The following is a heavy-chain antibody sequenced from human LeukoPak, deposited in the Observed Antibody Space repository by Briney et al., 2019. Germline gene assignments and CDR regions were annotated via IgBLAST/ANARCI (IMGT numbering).Heavy chain of an antibody. CDR1: GGSFIGYH. V-gene: IGHV4-34*01. D-gene: IGHD3-10*01. CDR3: SRGHGSRRNILYIYYGMDV. CDR2: INHCGSP. J-gene: IGHJ6*02. Sequence: PSETLSLTFAVYGGSFIGYHWSWIRQPPGRGLDWIGEINHCGSPIYSPSLKSRVTISVDTSKNQFSLKLSSVTAAGPAVYYCSRGHGSRRNILYIYYGMDVWGQATTVTVSS.